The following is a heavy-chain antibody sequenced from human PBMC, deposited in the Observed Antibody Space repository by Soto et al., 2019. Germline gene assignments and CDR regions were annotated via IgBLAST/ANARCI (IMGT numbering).Heavy chain of an antibody. CDR1: GYTFTSYY. V-gene: IGHV1-46*03. CDR3: ARTSSSWYFDY. J-gene: IGHJ4*02. D-gene: IGHD6-13*01. CDR2: INPSGGST. Sequence: ASVKVSCKASGYTFTSYYMHWVRQAPGQGLEWMRIINPSGGSTSYAQKFQGRVTMTRDTSTSTVYMELSSLRSEDTAVYYCARTSSSWYFDYWGQGTLVTVSS.